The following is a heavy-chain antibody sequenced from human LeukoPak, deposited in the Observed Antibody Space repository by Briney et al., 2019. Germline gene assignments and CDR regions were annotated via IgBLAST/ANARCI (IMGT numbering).Heavy chain of an antibody. CDR1: GFTFSSYA. CDR2: ISYDGSNK. J-gene: IGHJ4*02. CDR3: AKRYYGSGSYSSFDY. V-gene: IGHV3-30-3*02. Sequence: GGSLRLSCAASGFTFSSYAMHWVRQAPGKGLEWVAVISYDGSNKYYADSVKGRFTISRDNSKNTLYLQMNSLRAEDTAVYYCAKRYYGSGSYSSFDYWGQGTLVTVSS. D-gene: IGHD3-10*01.